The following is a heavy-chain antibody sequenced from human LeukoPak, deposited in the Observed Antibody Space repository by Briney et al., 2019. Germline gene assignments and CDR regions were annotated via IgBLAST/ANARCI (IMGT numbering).Heavy chain of an antibody. J-gene: IGHJ5*02. D-gene: IGHD3-3*01. V-gene: IGHV4-4*07. Sequence: AETLCLTCTVSGGSISSYYWSWIRQPAGKGLEWIGRIYTSGSTNYNTSPKSRVTMSVDTSKNQFSLKLSSVTAADTAVYYCARSIFGVVINPPYNWFDPWGQGTLVTVSS. CDR3: ARSIFGVVINPPYNWFDP. CDR1: GGSISSYY. CDR2: IYTSGST.